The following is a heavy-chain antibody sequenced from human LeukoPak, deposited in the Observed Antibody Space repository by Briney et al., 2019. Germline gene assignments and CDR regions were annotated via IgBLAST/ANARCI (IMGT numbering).Heavy chain of an antibody. J-gene: IGHJ4*02. V-gene: IGHV3-23*01. CDR1: GFTFRRYG. CDR3: ARDRYYGSGSYSPLFDY. D-gene: IGHD3-10*01. Sequence: GGSLRLSCAASGFTFRRYGMSWVRQAPGKGLEWVSAISGSGGSTYYADSVKGRFTISRDNSKNTLYMQMNSLRAEDTAVYYCARDRYYGSGSYSPLFDYWGQGTLVTVSS. CDR2: ISGSGGST.